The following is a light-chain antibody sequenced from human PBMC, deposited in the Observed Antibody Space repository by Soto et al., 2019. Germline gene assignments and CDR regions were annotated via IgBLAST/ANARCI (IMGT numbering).Light chain of an antibody. CDR1: QSIDSN. V-gene: IGKV3-15*01. CDR3: QQYNNWPPWT. CDR2: GAS. Sequence: EVVMTHSPATLSVSPGERATLSCRASQSIDSNLAWYQQKPGQAPRLLIYGASTRATGIPARFSGSGSGTEFTLTLSSLQSEDFAFYYCQQYNNWPPWTFG. J-gene: IGKJ1*01.